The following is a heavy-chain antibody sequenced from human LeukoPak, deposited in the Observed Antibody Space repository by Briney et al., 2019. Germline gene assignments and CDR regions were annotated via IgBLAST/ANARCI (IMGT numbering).Heavy chain of an antibody. V-gene: IGHV3-23*01. CDR3: AKDESDDYRTYYYGMDV. D-gene: IGHD4-11*01. CDR1: ALTLSSHA. CDR2: ISGSGDRT. Sequence: GGSLRLSCAASALTLSSHAMSWVRQAPGKGLEWVSAISGSGDRTIYAESVKGRFTISRDNSKNTLYLQMSSLIAEDTAIYYCAKDESDDYRTYYYGMDVWGQGTTVTVSS. J-gene: IGHJ6*02.